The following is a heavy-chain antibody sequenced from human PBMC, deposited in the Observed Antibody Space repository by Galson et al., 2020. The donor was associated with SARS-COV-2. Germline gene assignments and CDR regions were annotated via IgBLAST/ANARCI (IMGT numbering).Heavy chain of an antibody. J-gene: IGHJ4*02. CDR2: IYYSGST. CDR3: ARATLWRYSDDYYFDY. CDR1: GGSISSGGYY. V-gene: IGHV4-31*03. Sequence: ETSETLSLTCTVSGGSISSGGYYWSWIRQHTGKGLEWIGYIYYSGSTYYNPSLKSRVTISVDTSKNQFSLKLSSVTAADTAVYYCARATLWRYSDDYYFDYWGQGTLVTVSS. D-gene: IGHD5-18*01.